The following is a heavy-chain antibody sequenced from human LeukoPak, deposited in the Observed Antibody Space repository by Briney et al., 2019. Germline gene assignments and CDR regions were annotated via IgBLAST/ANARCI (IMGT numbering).Heavy chain of an antibody. CDR3: ARPETEGEISGAWGY. D-gene: IGHD3-16*01. CDR1: GFSFRTYS. V-gene: IGHV3-21*01. CDR2: ISSSGNYL. J-gene: IGHJ4*02. Sequence: PGGSLRFSCAASGFSFRTYSFTWVRQAPGKGLGWVASISSSGNYLYYADSFKGRFTISRDTAKNSLYLQMNILRVEDTAVYYCARPETEGEISGAWGYWGQGTLVTVSS.